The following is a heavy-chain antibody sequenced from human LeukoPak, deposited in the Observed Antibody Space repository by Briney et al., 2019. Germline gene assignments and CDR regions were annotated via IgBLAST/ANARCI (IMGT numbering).Heavy chain of an antibody. D-gene: IGHD2-2*02. Sequence: GGSLRLSCAASGFTFNSYAMSWVRQAPGKGLEWVSVISGSSGSTYYADSVKGRFTISRDNSKNTLYLQMNGLRAEDTAVYYCAPSPNLGYCSSSSCYRHFHYWGQGAPVTVSS. J-gene: IGHJ4*02. CDR2: ISGSSGST. V-gene: IGHV3-23*01. CDR1: GFTFNSYA. CDR3: APSPNLGYCSSSSCYRHFHY.